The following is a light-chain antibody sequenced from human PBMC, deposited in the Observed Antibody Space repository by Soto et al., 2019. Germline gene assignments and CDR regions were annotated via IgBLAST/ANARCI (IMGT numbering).Light chain of an antibody. V-gene: IGLV2-14*01. CDR1: SSDVGGYNY. CDR3: SSFTSSLTLVDV. J-gene: IGLJ1*01. Sequence: QSVLTQPASVSGSPGQSITISCTGTSSDVGGYNYVSWYQQLPGKAPKVMIYDVSNRPSGISNRFSGSKSGNTASLTISGLQAEDEADYYCSSFTSSLTLVDVFGTGTKLTVL. CDR2: DVS.